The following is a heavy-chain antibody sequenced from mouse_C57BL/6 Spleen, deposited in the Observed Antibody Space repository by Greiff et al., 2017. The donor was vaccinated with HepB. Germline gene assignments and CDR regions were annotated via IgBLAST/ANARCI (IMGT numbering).Heavy chain of an antibody. CDR1: GYTFTDYY. J-gene: IGHJ1*03. CDR3: ARWYGDV. V-gene: IGHV1-26*01. Sequence: EVQLQQSGPELVKPGASVKISCKASGYTFTDYYMNWVKQSHGKSLEWIGDINPNNGGTSYNQKFKGKATLTVDKSSSTAYMELPSLTSEDSAVYYGARWYGDVWGTGTTVTVSS. CDR2: INPNNGGT.